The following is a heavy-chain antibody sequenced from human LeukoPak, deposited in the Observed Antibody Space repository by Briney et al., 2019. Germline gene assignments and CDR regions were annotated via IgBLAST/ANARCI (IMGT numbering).Heavy chain of an antibody. CDR3: ARGRGLEWLLH. D-gene: IGHD5-12*01. V-gene: IGHV4-34*01. Sequence: SETLSLTCAVYGGSFSGYYWSWIRQPPGKGLEWIGEINHSGSTNYNPSLKSRVTISVDTSKNQFSLKLSSVTAADTAVYYCARGRGLEWLLHWGQGTLVTVSS. J-gene: IGHJ4*02. CDR2: INHSGST. CDR1: GGSFSGYY.